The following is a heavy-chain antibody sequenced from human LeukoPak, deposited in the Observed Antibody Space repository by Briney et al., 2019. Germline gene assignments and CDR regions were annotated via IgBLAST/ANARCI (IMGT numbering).Heavy chain of an antibody. J-gene: IGHJ1*01. CDR1: GYTFTSYG. V-gene: IGHV1-18*01. Sequence: ASVKVSCKASGYTFTSYGISWVRQAPGQGLEWMGWISAYNGNTNYAQKLQGRVTMTTDTSTSTAYMELRSLRSDDTAVYYCARDPYCSGGRRYSVRYFQHWGRAPWSPSPQ. CDR2: ISAYNGNT. D-gene: IGHD2-15*01. CDR3: ARDPYCSGGRRYSVRYFQH.